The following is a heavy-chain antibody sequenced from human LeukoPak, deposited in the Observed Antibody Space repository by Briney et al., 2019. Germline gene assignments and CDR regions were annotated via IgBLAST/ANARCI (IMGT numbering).Heavy chain of an antibody. D-gene: IGHD6-6*01. V-gene: IGHV3-30*04. CDR2: ISYDGSNK. CDR3: ARAWNRGIAAQDY. J-gene: IGHJ4*02. Sequence: PGGSLRLSCAASGFTFSSYAMHWVRQAPGKGLEWVAVISYDGSNKYYADSVKGRFTISRDNAKNSLYLQMNSLRAEDTAVYFCARAWNRGIAAQDYWGQGTLVTVSS. CDR1: GFTFSSYA.